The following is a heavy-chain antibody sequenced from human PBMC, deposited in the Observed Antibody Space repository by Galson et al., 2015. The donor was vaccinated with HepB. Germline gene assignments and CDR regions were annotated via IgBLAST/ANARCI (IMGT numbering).Heavy chain of an antibody. Sequence: SWIRQPPGKGLEWIGEINHSGSTNYNPSLKSRVTISVDTSKNQFSLKLSSVTAADTAVYYCARPDYGDYGWFDPWGQGTLVTVSS. V-gene: IGHV4-34*01. CDR2: INHSGST. CDR3: ARPDYGDYGWFDP. D-gene: IGHD4-17*01. J-gene: IGHJ5*02.